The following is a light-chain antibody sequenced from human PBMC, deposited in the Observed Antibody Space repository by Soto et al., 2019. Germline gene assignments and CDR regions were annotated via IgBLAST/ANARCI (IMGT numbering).Light chain of an antibody. Sequence: EIAMTQSPVTLSVSPGERATLSCRATLSVGNNLAWYEQRPGQAPWLLIHGPSTRAPGVPARFSGSGAGTDFTLTISSQQSEDFAVYYVQQYTDSAHPFGRGNKGDLK. CDR1: LSVGNN. V-gene: IGKV3-15*01. CDR3: QQYTDSAHP. CDR2: GPS. J-gene: IGKJ3*01.